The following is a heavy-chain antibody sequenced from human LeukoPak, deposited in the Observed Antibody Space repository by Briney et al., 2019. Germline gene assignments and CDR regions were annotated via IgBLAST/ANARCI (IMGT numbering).Heavy chain of an antibody. D-gene: IGHD3-22*01. CDR1: GFTFSNHW. Sequence: GGSLRLSCAASGFTFSNHWMHWVRQVPGKGLVWVSRIDGNGNNKNYADSVKGRFTISRDNAKNTLYLQMNSLRAEDTAVYYCVRDFGESSGYYFDYWGQETLVTVSS. J-gene: IGHJ4*02. V-gene: IGHV3-74*01. CDR3: VRDFGESSGYYFDY. CDR2: IDGNGNNK.